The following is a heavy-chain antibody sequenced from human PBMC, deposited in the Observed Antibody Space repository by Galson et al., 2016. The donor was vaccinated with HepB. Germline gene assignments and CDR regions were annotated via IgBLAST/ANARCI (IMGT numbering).Heavy chain of an antibody. V-gene: IGHV1-46*01. CDR1: GYSFTSYY. J-gene: IGHJ4*02. Sequence: SVKVSCKASGYSFTSYYMHWVRQAPGQGLEWMGIINPSDGSTNYAQKFQGRVTMTRDTSTSTVYMERRGLRSEDTAVYFCARVFRVGTTNFDYWGQGTLVTVSS. CDR2: INPSDGST. D-gene: IGHD1-26*01. CDR3: ARVFRVGTTNFDY.